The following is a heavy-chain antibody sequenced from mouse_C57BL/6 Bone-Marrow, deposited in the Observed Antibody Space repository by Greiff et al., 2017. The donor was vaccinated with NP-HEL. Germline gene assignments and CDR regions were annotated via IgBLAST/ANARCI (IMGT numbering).Heavy chain of an antibody. J-gene: IGHJ2*01. CDR3: ARGGFLLLRPDDYFDY. D-gene: IGHD1-1*01. CDR1: GYTFTSYG. CDR2: IYPRSGNT. V-gene: IGHV1-81*01. Sequence: QVQLQQSGAELARPGASVKLSCKASGYTFTSYGISWVKQRTGQGLEWIGEIYPRSGNTYYNEKFKGKATLTADKSSSTAYMELRRLTSEDSAVYFCARGGFLLLRPDDYFDYWGQGTTLTVSS.